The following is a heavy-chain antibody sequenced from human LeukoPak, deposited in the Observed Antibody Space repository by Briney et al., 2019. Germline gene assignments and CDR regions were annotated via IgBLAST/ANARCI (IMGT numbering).Heavy chain of an antibody. CDR2: IYTSGNN. J-gene: IGHJ4*02. Sequence: PSETLSLTCTVSGGSSSSYYWSWIRQPPGKGLEWIGYIYTSGNNNYNPSLKSRVTLSVDTSKNQFSLKLSSVTAADTPVYYCASARSNHIDYWGQGTLVTVSS. V-gene: IGHV4-4*09. CDR3: ASARSNHIDY. D-gene: IGHD1-14*01. CDR1: GGSSSSYY.